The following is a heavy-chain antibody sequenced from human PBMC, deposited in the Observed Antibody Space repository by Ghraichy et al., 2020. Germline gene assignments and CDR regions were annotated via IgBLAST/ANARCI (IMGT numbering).Heavy chain of an antibody. J-gene: IGHJ6*03. V-gene: IGHV4-4*09. D-gene: IGHD6-13*01. CDR1: GGSISSYY. CDR3: ARAAAGTYYYYYMDV. Sequence: SETLSLTCTVSGGSISSYYWSWIRQPPGKGLEWIGYIYTSGSTNYNPSLKSRVTISVDTSKNQFSLKLSSVTAADTAVYYCARAAAGTYYYYYMDVWGKGTTVTVSS. CDR2: IYTSGST.